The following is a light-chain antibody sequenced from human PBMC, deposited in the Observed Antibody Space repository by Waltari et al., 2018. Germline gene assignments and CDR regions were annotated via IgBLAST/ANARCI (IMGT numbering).Light chain of an antibody. CDR1: SDDRGGYNF. Sequence: QSALTQPASVSASPGQSITIPCTGPSDDRGGYNFVSWYQQHPGKAPKLIIYDVFKRPSGVYNRFSGSKSLNTASLSISGLQAEDEGVYYCSAYTSWSTVIFGGGTKLAVL. CDR3: SAYTSWSTVI. J-gene: IGLJ2*01. V-gene: IGLV2-14*03. CDR2: DVF.